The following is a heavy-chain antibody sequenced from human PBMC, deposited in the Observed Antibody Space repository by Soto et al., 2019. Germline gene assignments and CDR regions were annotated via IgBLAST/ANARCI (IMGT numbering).Heavy chain of an antibody. D-gene: IGHD2-8*02. J-gene: IGHJ4*01. CDR1: GGSIRNTNYH. CDR2: LYYRGAT. Sequence: SETLSLTCSVSGGSIRNTNYHWCWIRQPPGKGLEWIGTLYYRGATDYNPSLKSRVTISVDTSKNQLSLNLSSVTAADTAVYYCFGVLDATLDYWGQGTLVT. V-gene: IGHV4-39*01. CDR3: FGVLDATLDY.